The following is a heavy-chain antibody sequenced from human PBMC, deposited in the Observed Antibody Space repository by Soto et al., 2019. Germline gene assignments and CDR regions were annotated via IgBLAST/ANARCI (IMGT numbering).Heavy chain of an antibody. CDR3: RRVATLYYYDSSAHYGMDV. V-gene: IGHV4-59*01. D-gene: IGHD3-22*01. CDR1: GGSISSYY. Sequence: PSETLSLTCTVSGGSISSYYWSWIRQPPGKGLEWIGYIYYSGSTNYNPSLKSRVTIPVDTSKKQFSLKLSSVTAADTAVYYCRRVATLYYYDSSAHYGMDVWAQGTTVTVPS. J-gene: IGHJ6*02. CDR2: IYYSGST.